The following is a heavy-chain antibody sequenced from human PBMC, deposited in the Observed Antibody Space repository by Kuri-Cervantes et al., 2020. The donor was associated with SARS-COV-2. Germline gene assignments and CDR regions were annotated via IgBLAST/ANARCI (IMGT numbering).Heavy chain of an antibody. CDR2: IKSKPDGGAT. D-gene: IGHD2-21*01. CDR1: GFTFSSYW. J-gene: IGHJ3*02. Sequence: GESLKISCAASGFTFSSYWMSWVRQAPGKGLEWVGRIKSKPDGGATEYAAPVKGRFTFSRDDSKNTLYLQMNSLKTGDTAVYYCTSGRIADRLGAFDIWGQGTMVTVSS. CDR3: TSGRIADRLGAFDI. V-gene: IGHV3-15*01.